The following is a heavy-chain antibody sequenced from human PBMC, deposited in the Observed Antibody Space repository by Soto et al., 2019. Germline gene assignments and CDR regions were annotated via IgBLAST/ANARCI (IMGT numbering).Heavy chain of an antibody. J-gene: IGHJ2*01. CDR3: ARFPVPRREVSVTTRSYWYFDL. CDR2: IYYSGST. CDR1: GGSISSYY. Sequence: QVQLQESGPGLVKPSETLSLTCTVSGGSISSYYWSWIRQPPGKGLEWIGYIYYSGSTNYNPSLKSRVTISVDTSKNQFSLKLSSVTAADTAVYYCARFPVPRREVSVTTRSYWYFDLWGRGTLVTVSS. V-gene: IGHV4-59*08. D-gene: IGHD4-17*01.